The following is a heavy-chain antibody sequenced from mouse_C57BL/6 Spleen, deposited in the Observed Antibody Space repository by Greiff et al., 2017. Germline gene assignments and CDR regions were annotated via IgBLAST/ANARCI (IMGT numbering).Heavy chain of an antibody. Sequence: QVHVKQPGAELVKPGASVKMSCKASGYTFTSYWITWVKQRPGQGLEWIGDIYPGSGSTNYNEKFKSKATLTVDTSSSTAYMQLSSLTSEDSAVYYCAMIYYDYDVEGSYWGQGTSVTVSS. CDR3: AMIYYDYDVEGSY. CDR1: GYTFTSYW. CDR2: IYPGSGST. V-gene: IGHV1-55*01. D-gene: IGHD2-4*01. J-gene: IGHJ4*01.